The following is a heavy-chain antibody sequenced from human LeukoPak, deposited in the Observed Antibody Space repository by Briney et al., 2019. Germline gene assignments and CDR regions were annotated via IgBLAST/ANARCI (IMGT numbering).Heavy chain of an antibody. CDR2: ISGSGGST. J-gene: IGHJ4*02. CDR1: GFTFSSYA. Sequence: GGSLRLSCAASGFTFSSYAMSWVRQAPGKGLEWVSAISGSGGSTYYADSVKGRFTISRDNSKNTLYLQMNSLRAEDTAVYYCARDYSNYYDSSGDFDYWGQGTLVTVSS. D-gene: IGHD3-22*01. V-gene: IGHV3-23*01. CDR3: ARDYSNYYDSSGDFDY.